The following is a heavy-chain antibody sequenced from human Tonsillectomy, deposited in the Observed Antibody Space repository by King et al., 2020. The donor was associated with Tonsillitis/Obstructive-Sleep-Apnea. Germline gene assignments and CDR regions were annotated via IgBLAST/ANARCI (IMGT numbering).Heavy chain of an antibody. CDR1: GYTFTRYT. D-gene: IGHD3-10*01. V-gene: IGHV1-18*01. J-gene: IGHJ6*02. Sequence: VQLVQSGAEVKKPGASVKVSCKASGYTFTRYTISWVRQAPGQGLEWMGWISEYNGNTNYAQKVQGRVTMTTDTSTRTAYMELRSLRSDDTAVYYCAREIGVKGYYGMDVWGQGTTVTVSS. CDR2: ISEYNGNT. CDR3: AREIGVKGYYGMDV.